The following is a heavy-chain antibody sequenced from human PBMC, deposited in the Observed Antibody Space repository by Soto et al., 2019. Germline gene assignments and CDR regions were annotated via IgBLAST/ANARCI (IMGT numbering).Heavy chain of an antibody. CDR3: ARVISGYYDY. J-gene: IGHJ4*02. D-gene: IGHD3-22*01. Sequence: SETLSLTCTVSGGSISSGGYYWSWIRQHPGKGLEWIGYIYYSGSTYYNPSLKSRVTISVDTSKNQFSLKLSSVTAADTAVYYCARVISGYYDYWGQGTLVTVSS. CDR1: GGSISSGGYY. V-gene: IGHV4-31*03. CDR2: IYYSGST.